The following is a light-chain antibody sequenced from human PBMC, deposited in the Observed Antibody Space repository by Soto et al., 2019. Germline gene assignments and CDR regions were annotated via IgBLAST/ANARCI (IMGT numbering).Light chain of an antibody. V-gene: IGLV2-14*01. Sequence: QSVLTQPASASGSPGQSITISCTGTSSDVGGYNYVSWYQQHPGKAPKFMIYDVSNRPSGVSNRFSGSKSGNTASLTISGLQAEDEADYSCCSYTTTNTRQIVFGTGTKVTV. CDR1: SSDVGGYNY. CDR2: DVS. CDR3: CSYTTTNTRQIV. J-gene: IGLJ1*01.